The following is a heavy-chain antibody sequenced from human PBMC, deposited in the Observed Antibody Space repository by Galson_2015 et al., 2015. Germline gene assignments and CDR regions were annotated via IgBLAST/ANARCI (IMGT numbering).Heavy chain of an antibody. J-gene: IGHJ4*02. CDR2: ISYDGSNK. D-gene: IGHD3-10*01. CDR3: AKAFPYGSGALDY. CDR1: GFTFSSYG. Sequence: SLRLSCAASGFTFSSYGMHWVRQAPGKGLEWVAVISYDGSNKYYADSVKGRFTISRDNSKNMLYLQMNSLRAEDTAVYYCAKAFPYGSGALDYWGQGTLVTVSS. V-gene: IGHV3-30*18.